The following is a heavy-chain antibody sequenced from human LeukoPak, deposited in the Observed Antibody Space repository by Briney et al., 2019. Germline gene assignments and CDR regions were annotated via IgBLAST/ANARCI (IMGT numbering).Heavy chain of an antibody. D-gene: IGHD5-24*01. CDR2: IDPSDSYT. CDR1: GYSFTSYW. J-gene: IGHJ4*02. Sequence: GESLKISCKGSGYSFTSYWISWVRQMPGKGLEWMGRIDPSDSYTNYSPSFQGRVTISADKSISTAYLQWSSLKASDTAMYYCARRDGYFFDYWGQGTLVTVSS. V-gene: IGHV5-10-1*01. CDR3: ARRDGYFFDY.